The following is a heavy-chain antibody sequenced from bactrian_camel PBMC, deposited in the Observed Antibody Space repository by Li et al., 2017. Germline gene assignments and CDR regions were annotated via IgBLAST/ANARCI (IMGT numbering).Heavy chain of an antibody. V-gene: IGHV3S54*01. D-gene: IGHD6*01. J-gene: IGHJ4*01. CDR2: IRPAGGSA. Sequence: HVQLVESGGGSMQTGGSLRLSCALSGYTYSMQRLGWFRQAPGKEREGVASIRPAGGSAYYADFVKGRFTISQDKAKNTIYLHMNNLKPEDTAMYYCAADLNKLTCGGSWAQSRRYEHWGQGTQVTVS. CDR3: AADLNKLTCGGSWAQSRRYEH. CDR1: GYTYSMQR.